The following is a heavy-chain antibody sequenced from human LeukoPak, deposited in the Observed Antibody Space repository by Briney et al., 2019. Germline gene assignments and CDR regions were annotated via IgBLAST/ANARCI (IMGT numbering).Heavy chain of an antibody. J-gene: IGHJ6*02. CDR1: GGSISSGGYY. CDR2: IYYSGST. D-gene: IGHD2-21*01. V-gene: IGHV4-31*03. Sequence: SQTLSLTCTVSGGSISSGGYYWSWIRQHPGKGLEWIGYIYYSGSTYYDPSLKSRVTISADTSKNQFSLKLSSATAADTAVYYCARDAEYSSGIDVWGQGTTVTVSS. CDR3: ARDAEYSSGIDV.